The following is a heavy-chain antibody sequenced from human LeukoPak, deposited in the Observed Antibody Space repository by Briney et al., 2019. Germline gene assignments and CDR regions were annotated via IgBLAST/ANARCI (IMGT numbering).Heavy chain of an antibody. Sequence: GRSLRLSCAASGFTFSSYGMHWVRQAPGKGLEWVAVISYDGSNKYYADSVKGRFTISRDNSKNTLYLQMNSLRAEDTAVYYCAKEGEYCSGGSCRRGYYFHYWGQGTLVTVSS. D-gene: IGHD2-15*01. CDR1: GFTFSSYG. CDR3: AKEGEYCSGGSCRRGYYFHY. J-gene: IGHJ4*02. CDR2: ISYDGSNK. V-gene: IGHV3-30*18.